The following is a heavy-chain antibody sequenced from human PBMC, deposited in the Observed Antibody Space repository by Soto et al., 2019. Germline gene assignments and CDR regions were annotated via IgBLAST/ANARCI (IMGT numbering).Heavy chain of an antibody. CDR3: AREPRQPFASGSYDY. CDR2: INHSGST. Sequence: SETLSLTXAVYGGSFSGYYWSWIRQPPGKGLEWIGEINHSGSTNYNPSLKSRVTISVDTSKNQFSLKLSSVTAADTAVYYCAREPRQPFASGSYDYWGQGTLVTVSS. V-gene: IGHV4-34*01. J-gene: IGHJ4*02. D-gene: IGHD3-10*01. CDR1: GGSFSGYY.